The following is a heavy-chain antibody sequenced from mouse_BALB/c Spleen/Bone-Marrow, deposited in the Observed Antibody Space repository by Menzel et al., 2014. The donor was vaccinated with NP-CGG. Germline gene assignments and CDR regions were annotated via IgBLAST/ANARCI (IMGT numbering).Heavy chain of an antibody. D-gene: IGHD1-1*01. CDR2: INPSTGYT. CDR1: GYTFTSYW. CDR3: TRQITTVDYAMDY. Sequence: QVQLQQSGAELAKPGASVKMSCKASGYTFTSYWIHWVKQRPGQGLEWIGYINPSTGYTEYNQKFKDKATLTADKSSSTAYMQLSSLTSEDSAVYYCTRQITTVDYAMDYWGQGTSVTVSS. V-gene: IGHV1-7*01. J-gene: IGHJ4*01.